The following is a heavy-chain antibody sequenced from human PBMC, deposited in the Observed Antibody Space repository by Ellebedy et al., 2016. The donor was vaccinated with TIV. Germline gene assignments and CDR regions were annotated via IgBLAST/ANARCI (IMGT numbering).Heavy chain of an antibody. D-gene: IGHD3-10*01. CDR3: ARDRGVNWFDP. Sequence: GESLKISXAASGFTFDDYGMSWVRQAPGKGLEWVSGINWNGGSTGYADSVKGRFTISRDNAKNSLYLQMNSLRAEDTALYHCARDRGVNWFDPWGQGTLVTVSS. CDR2: INWNGGST. V-gene: IGHV3-20*01. J-gene: IGHJ5*02. CDR1: GFTFDDYG.